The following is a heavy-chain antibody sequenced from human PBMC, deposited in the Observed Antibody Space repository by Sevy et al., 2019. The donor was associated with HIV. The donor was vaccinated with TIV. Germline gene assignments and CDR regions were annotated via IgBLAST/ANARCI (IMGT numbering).Heavy chain of an antibody. CDR1: GGSVSSGSYY. J-gene: IGHJ4*02. D-gene: IGHD3-3*01. Sequence: SETLSLTCTVSGGSVSSGSYYWSWIRQPPGKGLEWIGYIYYSGSTNYNPSLKSRVTISVDTSKNQFSLKLSSVTAADTAVYYCASVYDFWSGLYYFDYWGQGTLVTVSS. V-gene: IGHV4-61*01. CDR2: IYYSGST. CDR3: ASVYDFWSGLYYFDY.